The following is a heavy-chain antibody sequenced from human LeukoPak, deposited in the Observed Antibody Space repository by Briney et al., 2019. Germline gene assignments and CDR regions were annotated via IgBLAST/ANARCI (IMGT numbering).Heavy chain of an antibody. V-gene: IGHV4-39*01. CDR1: GGSISSESSEGYY. J-gene: IGHJ5*02. CDR3: ARQSGTSKRTAT. D-gene: IGHD1-1*01. CDR2: IHYSGST. Sequence: SETLSLXCTVSGGSISSESSEGYYWGWIRQPPGKGLEWIGNIHYSGSTYYDPSLKSRVTISVDTSKNQFSLKLNSVTATDTAVYYCARQSGTSKRTATWGQGTLVTVPS.